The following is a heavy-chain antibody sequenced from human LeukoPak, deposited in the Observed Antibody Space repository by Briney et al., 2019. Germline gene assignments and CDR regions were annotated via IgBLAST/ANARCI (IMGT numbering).Heavy chain of an antibody. J-gene: IGHJ6*02. CDR1: GGSISSGGYY. CDR2: IYYSGST. V-gene: IGHV4-31*03. Sequence: SETLSLTCTVSGGSISSGGYYWSWIRQHPGKGLEWIGYIYYSGSTYYNPSLKSRVTISVDTSKNQFSLKLCSVTAADTAVYYCARDLRSSTSCYSDVWGQGTTVTVSS. CDR3: ARDLRSSTSCYSDV. D-gene: IGHD2-2*01.